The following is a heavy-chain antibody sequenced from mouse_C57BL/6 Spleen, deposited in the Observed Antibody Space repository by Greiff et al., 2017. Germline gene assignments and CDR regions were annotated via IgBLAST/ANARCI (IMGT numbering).Heavy chain of an antibody. J-gene: IGHJ3*01. Sequence: QVQLQQPGAELVRPGSSVKLSCKASGYTFTSYWMDWVKQRPGQGLEWIGNIYPSDSETHYNQKFKDKATLTVDKSSSTAYMQLSSLTSEDSAVYYCARSIYSNYVDWGQGTLVTVSA. CDR2: IYPSDSET. V-gene: IGHV1-61*01. D-gene: IGHD2-5*01. CDR3: ARSIYSNYVD. CDR1: GYTFTSYW.